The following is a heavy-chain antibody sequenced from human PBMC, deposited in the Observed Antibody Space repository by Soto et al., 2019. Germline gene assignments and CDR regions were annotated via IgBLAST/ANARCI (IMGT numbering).Heavy chain of an antibody. V-gene: IGHV3-23*01. CDR1: GFTFSSYA. D-gene: IGHD3-10*01. J-gene: IGHJ6*02. Sequence: PGGSLRLSCAASGFTFSSYAMSWVRQAPGKGLEWVSAISGSGGSTYYADSVKGRFTISRDNSKNTLYLQMNSLRAEDTAVYYCAKGTAYGSGSYGQSYYYYYGMDVWGQGTTVTVSS. CDR2: ISGSGGST. CDR3: AKGTAYGSGSYGQSYYYYYGMDV.